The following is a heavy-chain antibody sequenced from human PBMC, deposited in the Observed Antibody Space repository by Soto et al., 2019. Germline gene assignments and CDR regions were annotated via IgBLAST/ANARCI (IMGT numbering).Heavy chain of an antibody. Sequence: GGSLRLSCAASGFTFSSYGMHWVRQAPGKGLEWVANIKQDGSEKYYVDSVKGRFTISRDNAKNSLYLQMNSLRAEDTAVYYCARDLGCHSWGQGTLVTVSS. CDR3: ARDLGCHS. J-gene: IGHJ4*02. CDR1: GFTFSSYG. V-gene: IGHV3-7*03. CDR2: IKQDGSEK. D-gene: IGHD6-19*01.